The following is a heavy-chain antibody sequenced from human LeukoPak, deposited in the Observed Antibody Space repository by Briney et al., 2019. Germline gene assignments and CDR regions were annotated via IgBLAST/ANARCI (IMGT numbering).Heavy chain of an antibody. CDR2: IYYSGST. CDR3: ARANGWRLDY. Sequence: SETLSLTCTVSGGSISRYYWSWIRQPPGKGLEWIGYIYYSGSTNYNPSLKSRVTMSLDTSKNQFSLELSSVTAADTAVYYCARANGWRLDYWGQGTLVTASS. CDR1: GGSISRYY. J-gene: IGHJ4*02. V-gene: IGHV4-59*01. D-gene: IGHD6-19*01.